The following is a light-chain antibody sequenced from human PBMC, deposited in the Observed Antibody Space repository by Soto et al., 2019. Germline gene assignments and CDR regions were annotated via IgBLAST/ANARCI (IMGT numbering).Light chain of an antibody. J-gene: IGKJ1*01. Sequence: EIVMTQSPATLSVSPGERATLSCRASQSISSNLAWYQQKLSQAPRLLIYRASTRATGIPARFSGSGSGTEFTLTISSLQSEDFALYSCPQYENWPQTFGQGTKV. CDR3: PQYENWPQT. CDR1: QSISSN. CDR2: RAS. V-gene: IGKV3-15*01.